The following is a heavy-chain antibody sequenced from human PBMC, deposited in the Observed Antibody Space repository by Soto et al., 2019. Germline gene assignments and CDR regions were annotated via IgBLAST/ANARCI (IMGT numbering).Heavy chain of an antibody. Sequence: EVQLVESGGGLVQPGGSLKLSCAASGFTFSGSAMHWVRQASGKGLEWVGRIRSKANSYATAYAASVKGRFTISRDDSKNTAYLQMNSLKTEDTAVYYCLTTVVTINGMDVWGQGTTVTVSS. CDR2: IRSKANSYAT. V-gene: IGHV3-73*02. J-gene: IGHJ6*02. CDR3: LTTVVTINGMDV. CDR1: GFTFSGSA. D-gene: IGHD4-17*01.